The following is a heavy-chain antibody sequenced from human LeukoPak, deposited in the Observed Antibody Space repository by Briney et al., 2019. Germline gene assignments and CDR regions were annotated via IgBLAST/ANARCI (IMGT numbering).Heavy chain of an antibody. CDR2: ISGYGYNT. J-gene: IGHJ4*02. CDR1: GLTFRNYA. Sequence: GGSLRLSCAASGLTFRNYAMSWVRQAPEKGLEWVSAISGYGYNTYYADSVQGRFTISRDNSKNTLYLQMNSLRAEDTAVYYCAKMGPGAYYYDSSDFDFWGQGTLVTVSS. D-gene: IGHD3-22*01. CDR3: AKMGPGAYYYDSSDFDF. V-gene: IGHV3-23*01.